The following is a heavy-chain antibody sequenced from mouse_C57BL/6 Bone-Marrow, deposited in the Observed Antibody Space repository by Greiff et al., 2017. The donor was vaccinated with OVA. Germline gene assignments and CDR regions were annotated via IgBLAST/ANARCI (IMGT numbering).Heavy chain of an antibody. CDR3: ARRDYGSSPYWYFDV. J-gene: IGHJ1*03. CDR2: IYPGDGDT. V-gene: IGHV1-80*01. D-gene: IGHD1-1*01. CDR1: GYAFSSYW. Sequence: VQLQQSGAELVKPGASVTISCKASGYAFSSYWMNWVKQRPGKGLEWIGQIYPGDGDTNYNGKFKGKATLTADKSSSTAYMQLSSLTSEDSAVYFCARRDYGSSPYWYFDVWGTGTTVTVSS.